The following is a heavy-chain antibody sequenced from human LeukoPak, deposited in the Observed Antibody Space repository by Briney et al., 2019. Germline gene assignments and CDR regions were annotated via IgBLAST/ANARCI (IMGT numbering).Heavy chain of an antibody. J-gene: IGHJ6*03. D-gene: IGHD6-13*01. CDR3: ARRGISQGYCMDV. V-gene: IGHV4-39*01. Sequence: PSETLSLTCTVPGISISSSNSYWGWIRQPPGKGLKWIGRIYYRGNTYYNPSLKSRVTISVDTSKNQFSLRLSSVTAADTAVYYCARRGISQGYCMDVWGKGTTVTISS. CDR2: IYYRGNT. CDR1: GISISSSNSY.